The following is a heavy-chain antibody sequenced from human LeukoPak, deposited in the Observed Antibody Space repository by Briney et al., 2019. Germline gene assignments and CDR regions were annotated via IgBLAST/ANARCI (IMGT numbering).Heavy chain of an antibody. CDR1: GGTFSSYA. V-gene: IGHV1-69*05. CDR3: ARDSKLGSYYSGY. J-gene: IGHJ4*02. D-gene: IGHD1-26*01. Sequence: SVKVSCKASGGTFSSYAISWVRQAPGQGLEWMGAIIPIFGTTNYAQKFQGRVTMTRDTSTSTVYMELSSLRSEDTAVYYCARDSKLGSYYSGYWGQGTLVTVSS. CDR2: IIPIFGTT.